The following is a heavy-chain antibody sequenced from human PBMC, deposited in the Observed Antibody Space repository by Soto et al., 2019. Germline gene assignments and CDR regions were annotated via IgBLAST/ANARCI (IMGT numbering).Heavy chain of an antibody. CDR1: GFIFAEYP. V-gene: IGHV3-49*04. D-gene: IGHD3-22*01. J-gene: IGHJ4*02. CDR2: IRTEPHGGTT. CDR3: SKGDDRGGYYHGPGDS. Sequence: VQLVESGGGLVQPGRSLRLSCATSGFIFAEYPMSWVRQAPGKGLEWIGFIRTEPHGGTTEYASPVKGRFTISRDDSKSVAYLQMNSLNTEDTAFYYCSKGDDRGGYYHGPGDSWGQGTLFTVSS.